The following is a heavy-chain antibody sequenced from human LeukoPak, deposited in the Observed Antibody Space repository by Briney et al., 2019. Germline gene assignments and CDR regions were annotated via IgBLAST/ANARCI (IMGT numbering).Heavy chain of an antibody. Sequence: GGSLRLSCAASDVIFSNYAMSWVRQAPGKGLEWVSTISGSGATTYYADSVKGRFSISGDNSKNTLYLQMHSLRAEDTAVYYCAKDPYGSTVTKSAFDYWGQGSLVTVS. CDR3: AKDPYGSTVTKSAFDY. CDR2: ISGSGATT. CDR1: DVIFSNYA. J-gene: IGHJ4*02. V-gene: IGHV3-23*01. D-gene: IGHD4-11*01.